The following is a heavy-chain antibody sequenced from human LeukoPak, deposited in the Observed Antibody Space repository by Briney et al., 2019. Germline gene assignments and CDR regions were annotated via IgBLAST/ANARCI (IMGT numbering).Heavy chain of an antibody. CDR1: GGSISSYY. CDR2: IYTSGST. CDR3: ARDVDIVVVPAATWFDP. V-gene: IGHV4-4*07. D-gene: IGHD2-2*01. J-gene: IGHJ5*02. Sequence: PSETLSLTCIVSGGSISSYYWSWIRRPAGKGLEWIGRIYTSGSTNYNPSLKSRVTMSVDTSKNQFSLKLSSVTAADTAVYYCARDVDIVVVPAATWFDPWGQGTLVTVSS.